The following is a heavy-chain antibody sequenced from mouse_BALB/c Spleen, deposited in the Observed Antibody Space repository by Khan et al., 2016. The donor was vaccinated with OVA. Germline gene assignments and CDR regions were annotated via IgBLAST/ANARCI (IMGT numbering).Heavy chain of an antibody. V-gene: IGHV1S41*01. D-gene: IGHD1-1*01. CDR3: ARGIYYMSTGYAREY. J-gene: IGHJ4*01. CDR2: IAPGSGSP. CDR1: GYTFTNSW. Sequence: DLVKPGASVKLSCKASGYTFTNSWINWIKQRPGQGLEWIGRIAPGSGSPYYNEMFKGKATLTVDTSSNTAYIQLSSLSSEDSDVYVSARGIYYMSTGYAREYWGQGTSFTGSS.